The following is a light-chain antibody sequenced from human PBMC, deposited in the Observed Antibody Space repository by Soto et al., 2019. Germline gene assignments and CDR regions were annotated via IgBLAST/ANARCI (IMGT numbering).Light chain of an antibody. Sequence: DIQMTQSPSTLSASVGDTVTITCRASQSIDTWLAWHQQKPGRAPKLLVSKASILESGVPSRFSVSGSGTYFNLTIRGRQPDDFAIYYCQQYNSYRAFGQGTKVEI. CDR3: QQYNSYRA. CDR1: QSIDTW. CDR2: KAS. V-gene: IGKV1-5*03. J-gene: IGKJ1*01.